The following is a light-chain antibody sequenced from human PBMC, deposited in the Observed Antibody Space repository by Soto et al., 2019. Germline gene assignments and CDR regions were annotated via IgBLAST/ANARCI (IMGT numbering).Light chain of an antibody. CDR2: DAS. CDR1: QSVSSY. Sequence: EIILTQSPATLSLSPGERATLSCRASQSVSSYLAWYQQKPGQAPRLLIYDASNRATGIPARFSGSGSGTDFHLTISSLEPEDFAGYYCQQRSIWPPLTFGGGTKVEIK. J-gene: IGKJ4*01. V-gene: IGKV3-11*01. CDR3: QQRSIWPPLT.